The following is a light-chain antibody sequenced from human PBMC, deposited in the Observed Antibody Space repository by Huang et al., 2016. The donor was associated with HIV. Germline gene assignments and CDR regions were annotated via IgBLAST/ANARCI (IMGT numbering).Light chain of an antibody. V-gene: IGKV3-11*01. J-gene: IGKJ2*01. CDR2: DAS. CDR1: HIVSGY. CDR3: QQRSNWPPVYA. Sequence: IVLTQSPATLSLSPGERATLSCRASHIVSGYLAWYQQKPGQAPRLLIYDASTRATGVPVRFSGSGSGTDFTLTISSLEPEDFAVYYWQQRSNWPPVYAFGRGTKLDI.